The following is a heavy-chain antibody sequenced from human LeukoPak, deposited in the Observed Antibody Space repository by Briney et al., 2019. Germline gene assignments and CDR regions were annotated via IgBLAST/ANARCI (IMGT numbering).Heavy chain of an antibody. CDR1: GYPFTTFW. V-gene: IGHV5-51*01. CDR3: ARHYYDSSGLPSLFDY. J-gene: IGHJ4*02. D-gene: IGHD3-22*01. Sequence: GESLKISCQPSGYPFTTFWIGWVRQMPGKGLEWMGIINPVDSSARYNPSFQGQVPISADKSISTAYLQWSSLKASDTAVYYCARHYYDSSGLPSLFDYWGQGTLVTVSS. CDR2: INPVDSSA.